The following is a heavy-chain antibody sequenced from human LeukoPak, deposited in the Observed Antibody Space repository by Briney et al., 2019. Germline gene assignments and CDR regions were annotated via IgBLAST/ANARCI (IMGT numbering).Heavy chain of an antibody. Sequence: SETLSLTCTVSGGSISSYYLSWIRQPAGKGLEWIGRIYTSGSTNYNPSLKSRVTMSVDTSKNQFSLKLSSVTAADTAVYYCASSGYINSLDYWGQGTLVTVSS. CDR2: IYTSGST. CDR1: GGSISSYY. D-gene: IGHD3-22*01. CDR3: ASSGYINSLDY. V-gene: IGHV4-4*07. J-gene: IGHJ4*02.